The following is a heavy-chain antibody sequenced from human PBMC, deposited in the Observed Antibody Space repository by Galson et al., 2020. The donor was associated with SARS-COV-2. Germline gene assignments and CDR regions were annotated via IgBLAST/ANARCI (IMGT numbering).Heavy chain of an antibody. Sequence: GASMKISCAASGSSFSDYWMHWLRQAPRTGLVWVSRINNFGNSTHYADSVRGRFTVSRDNAKNMLYLQMNSLRAEDTAVYYCARHSSGDYWGQGTLVTVSS. V-gene: IGHV3-74*01. J-gene: IGHJ4*02. CDR3: ARHSSGDY. D-gene: IGHD3-22*01. CDR2: INNFGNST. CDR1: GSSFSDYW.